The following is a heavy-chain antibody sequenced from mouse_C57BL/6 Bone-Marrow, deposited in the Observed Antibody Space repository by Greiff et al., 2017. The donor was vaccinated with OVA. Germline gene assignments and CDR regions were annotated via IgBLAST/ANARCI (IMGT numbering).Heavy chain of an antibody. CDR2: SRNKANDYTT. Sequence: EVQWVESGGGLVQSGRSLRLSCATSGFTFSDFYMEWVRQAPGKGLEWIAASRNKANDYTTEYSASVKGRFIVSRDTSQSILYLQMNALRAEDTAIYYCARIYGNSPYYYAMDYWGQGTSVTVSS. J-gene: IGHJ4*01. CDR3: ARIYGNSPYYYAMDY. D-gene: IGHD2-1*01. V-gene: IGHV7-1*01. CDR1: GFTFSDFY.